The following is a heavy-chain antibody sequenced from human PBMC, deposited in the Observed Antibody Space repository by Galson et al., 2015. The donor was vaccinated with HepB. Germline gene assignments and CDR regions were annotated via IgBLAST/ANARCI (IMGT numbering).Heavy chain of an antibody. J-gene: IGHJ6*02. CDR3: ARGSVSMPHYFYGMDV. Sequence: QSGAEVKKPGESLKISCEGSGYSFANDWIGWVHQMPGKGLELMGFIYPDDSDVRYSPSFRGQVTISVDKSISTVFLQWGSLKASDSGIYYCARGSVSMPHYFYGMDVWGQGTTVSVSS. CDR1: GYSFANDW. V-gene: IGHV5-51*07. CDR2: IYPDDSDV. D-gene: IGHD2/OR15-2a*01.